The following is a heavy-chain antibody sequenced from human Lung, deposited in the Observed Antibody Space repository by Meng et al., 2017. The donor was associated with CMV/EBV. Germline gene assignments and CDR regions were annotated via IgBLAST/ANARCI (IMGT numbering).Heavy chain of an antibody. CDR3: VRHIIVVPARGYGVDV. CDR2: VYDSGTT. D-gene: IGHD2-2*01. V-gene: IGHV4-38-2*02. CDR1: GHSISSGKF. J-gene: IGHJ6*02. Sequence: SXTLSLTCTVSGHSISSGKFWGWIRQPPGKGLEWIGVYDSGTTYYNPSLKSRVAISVDTSETQFSLKLSAVTAADTAVYYCVRHIIVVPARGYGVDVWGHGTTVTVSS.